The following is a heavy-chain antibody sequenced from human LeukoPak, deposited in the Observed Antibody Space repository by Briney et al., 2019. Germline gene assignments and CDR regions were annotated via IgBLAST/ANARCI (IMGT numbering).Heavy chain of an antibody. CDR3: AGGLYGDYGLFDY. CDR1: GFVSTSYG. D-gene: IGHD4-17*01. J-gene: IGHJ4*02. Sequence: SVKVSCKASGFVSTSYGFTWVRQAPGQGLEWMGGIIPIFGTANYAQKFQGRVTITADESTSTAYMELSSLRSEDTAVYYCAGGLYGDYGLFDYWGQGTLVTVSS. V-gene: IGHV1-69*13. CDR2: IIPIFGTA.